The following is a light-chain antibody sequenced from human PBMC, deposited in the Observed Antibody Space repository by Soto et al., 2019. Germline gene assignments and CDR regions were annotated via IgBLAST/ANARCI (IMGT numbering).Light chain of an antibody. CDR3: RHYNNVPFT. CDR2: DTT. CDR1: QDITTH. J-gene: IGKJ2*01. V-gene: IGKV1-33*01. Sequence: DIQMTQSPSSLSASVGDRVTITCQASQDITTHLHWYQQKPGKAHKLLIYDTTNLETGVTSRFSGGGSGTDFSFTINSLQPEDIATYHCRHYNNVPFTFGQGTKLEI.